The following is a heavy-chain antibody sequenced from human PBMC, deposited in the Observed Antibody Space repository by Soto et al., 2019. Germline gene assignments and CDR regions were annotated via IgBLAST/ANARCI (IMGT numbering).Heavy chain of an antibody. J-gene: IGHJ4*02. CDR3: ARGSLYYYDSSGYYSTFDY. CDR2: ISYDGSNK. D-gene: IGHD3-22*01. Sequence: GGALRLSGAASGFTFSSDAMHWVRQARGKGLEWVAVISYDGSNKYYADSVKGRFTISRDNSKNTLYLQMNSLRAEDTAVYYCARGSLYYYDSSGYYSTFDYWGQGTLVTVSS. V-gene: IGHV3-30-3*01. CDR1: GFTFSSDA.